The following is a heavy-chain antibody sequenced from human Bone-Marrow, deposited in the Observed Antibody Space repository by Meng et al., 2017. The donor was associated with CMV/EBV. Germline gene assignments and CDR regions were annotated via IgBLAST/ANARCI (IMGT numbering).Heavy chain of an antibody. CDR1: GYTFTSYD. V-gene: IGHV1-8*01. CDR2: MNPNSGNT. CDR3: ATGLSIPTYYYYGMDV. J-gene: IGHJ6*02. D-gene: IGHD2-21*01. Sequence: ASVKVSCKASGYTFTSYDINWVRQATGQGLEWMGWMNPNSGNTGYAQKFQGRVTMTRNTSISTAYMELSSLRSEDTAVYYCATGLSIPTYYYYGMDVWGQGTTVTVSS.